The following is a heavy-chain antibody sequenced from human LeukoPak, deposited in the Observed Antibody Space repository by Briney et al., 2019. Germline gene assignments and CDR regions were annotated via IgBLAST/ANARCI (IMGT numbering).Heavy chain of an antibody. D-gene: IGHD2-2*01. Sequence: ASVKVSCKASGYTFTGYYMHWVRQAPGQRLEWMGWINAGNGNTKYSQEFQGRVTIARDTSASTAYMELSSLRSEDMAVYYCARATRYCSSTSCYWDYWGQGTLVTVSS. CDR3: ARATRYCSSTSCYWDY. CDR1: GYTFTGYY. V-gene: IGHV1-3*03. J-gene: IGHJ4*02. CDR2: INAGNGNT.